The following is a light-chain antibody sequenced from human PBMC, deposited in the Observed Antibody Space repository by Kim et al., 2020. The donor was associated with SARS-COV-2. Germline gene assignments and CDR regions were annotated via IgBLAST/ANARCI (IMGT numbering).Light chain of an antibody. J-gene: IGKJ2*01. CDR1: QTISSY. V-gene: IGKV1-39*01. Sequence: DIQMTQSPSSLSASVGDRVTITCRSGQTISSYVNWYQQKPGKAPKLLIYAASSLQSGVPSSVSGSGSGTDFTLTLSSLQPEDFATYYCAQSYSAPYTFGQGTKLELK. CDR2: AAS. CDR3: AQSYSAPYT.